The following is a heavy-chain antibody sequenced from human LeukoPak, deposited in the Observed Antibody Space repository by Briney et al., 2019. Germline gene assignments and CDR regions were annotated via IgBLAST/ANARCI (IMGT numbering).Heavy chain of an antibody. CDR3: ATTLDWFDP. Sequence: SETLSLTCTVSGGSISSGSYYWSWIRQPAGKGLEWIGRIYTSGSTYYNPSLKSRVTISVDTSKNQFSLKLSSVTAADTAVYYCATTLDWFDPWGQGTLVTVSS. D-gene: IGHD1-1*01. CDR2: IYTSGST. J-gene: IGHJ5*02. CDR1: GGSISSGSYY. V-gene: IGHV4-61*02.